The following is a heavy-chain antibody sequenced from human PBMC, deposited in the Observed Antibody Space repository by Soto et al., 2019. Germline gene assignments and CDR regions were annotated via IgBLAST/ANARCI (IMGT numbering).Heavy chain of an antibody. V-gene: IGHV1-69*04. CDR3: ARDWDMSSDY. CDR2: IIPILGIA. J-gene: IGHJ4*02. D-gene: IGHD2-15*01. Sequence: SVKVSWKTSGGAISRYTVSWVRQAPGQGLEWMGRIIPILGIANYAQKFQGRVTITADKSTSTAYMELSSLRSEDTAVYYCARDWDMSSDYWGQGTLVTVSS. CDR1: GGAISRYT.